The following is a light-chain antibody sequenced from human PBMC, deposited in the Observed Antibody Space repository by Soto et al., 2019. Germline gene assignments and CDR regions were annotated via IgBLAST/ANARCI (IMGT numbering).Light chain of an antibody. CDR2: DVS. J-gene: IGLJ2*01. V-gene: IGLV2-14*01. CDR3: SSYTSSSTVL. Sequence: QSALTQPASVSGSPGQSITVSCTGTSSDIGGYNYVSWYQQHPGKAPKLMIYDVSDRPSGVSNRFSGSKSGNTASLTISGLQAEDEADYYCSSYTSSSTVLFGGGTKVTVL. CDR1: SSDIGGYNY.